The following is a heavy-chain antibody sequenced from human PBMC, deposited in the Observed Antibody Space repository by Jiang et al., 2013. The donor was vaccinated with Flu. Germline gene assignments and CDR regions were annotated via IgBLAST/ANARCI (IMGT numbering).Heavy chain of an antibody. V-gene: IGHV3-11*01. CDR1: GFTFSDYY. D-gene: IGHD4-17*01. CDR3: ARDDYGGLHDY. CDR2: ISSTGNTQ. J-gene: IGHJ4*02. Sequence: VQLLESGGGLVNPGGSLRLSCEISGFTFSDYYISWVRQAPGKGLEWVSYISSTGNTQKYADSVQGRFAISRDNAQNVVWLEMNTLRADDTAIYYCARDDYGGLHDYWGQGTLV.